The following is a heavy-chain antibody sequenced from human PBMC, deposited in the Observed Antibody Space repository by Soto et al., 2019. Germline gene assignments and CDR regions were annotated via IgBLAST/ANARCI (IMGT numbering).Heavy chain of an antibody. J-gene: IGHJ4*02. D-gene: IGHD6-19*01. CDR3: ANEMAVAVSFFDY. CDR1: GFTFSSYA. Sequence: EVPLLESGGGLVQPGGSLRLSCAASGFTFSSYAMSWVRQAPGKGLEWVSAISGSGGSTYYADSVKGRFTISRDNSKNTLYLQMNSLRAEDTAVYYCANEMAVAVSFFDYWGQGTLVTVSS. V-gene: IGHV3-23*01. CDR2: ISGSGGST.